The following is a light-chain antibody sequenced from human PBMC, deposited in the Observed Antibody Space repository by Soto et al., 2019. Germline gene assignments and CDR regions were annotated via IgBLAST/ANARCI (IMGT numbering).Light chain of an antibody. CDR3: CSYAPITNVV. CDR1: SSDVGSYNL. J-gene: IGLJ2*01. CDR2: EDN. Sequence: QSALTQPASVSGSPGQSITISCTGTSSDVGSYNLVSWYQQHPGKAPKLMIYEDNKRPSGVSDRFSGSKSGNTASLTISGLQAEDEAHYYCCSYAPITNVVFGRGTKLTVL. V-gene: IGLV2-23*01.